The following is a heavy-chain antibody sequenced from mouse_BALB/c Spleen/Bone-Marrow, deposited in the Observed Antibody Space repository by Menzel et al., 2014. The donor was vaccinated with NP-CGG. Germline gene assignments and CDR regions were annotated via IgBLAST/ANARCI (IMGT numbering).Heavy chain of an antibody. CDR1: GFTFTDYV. V-gene: IGHV1-77*01. CDR2: IYPGSGST. Sequence: VKLVESGPELVKPGASVKMSCKASGFTFTDYVINWVKQRTGQGLEWIGEIYPGSGSTYYIERFKGKATLTADKSSNTAYMQLSSLTSEDSAVYFCAPGYAMDYWGQGTSVTVSS. CDR3: APGYAMDY. J-gene: IGHJ4*01.